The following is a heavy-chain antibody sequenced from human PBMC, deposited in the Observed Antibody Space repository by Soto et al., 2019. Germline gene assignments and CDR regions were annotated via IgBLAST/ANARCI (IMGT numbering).Heavy chain of an antibody. CDR1: GYKFTDYY. V-gene: IGHV1-2*02. CDR2: VNPKRGDA. J-gene: IGHJ2*01. D-gene: IGHD2-15*01. CDR3: ARDPGLPGGYWYFDL. Sequence: QVVLVQSGAEVKKPGDSVKVSCKSSGYKFTDYYIHWVRQAPGQGPEWMGWVNPKRGDAVYAQKFQGGVTMTRDTATNTAYLEVNRLEPDDTAVYFCARDPGLPGGYWYFDLWGRGTLVTVSS.